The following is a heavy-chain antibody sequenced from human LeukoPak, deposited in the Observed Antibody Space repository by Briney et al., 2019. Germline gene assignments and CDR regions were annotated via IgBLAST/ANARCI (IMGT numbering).Heavy chain of an antibody. D-gene: IGHD1-26*01. V-gene: IGHV4-39*07. J-gene: IGHJ3*02. Sequence: KPSETLSLTCTDSGGSISSSSYYWGWIRQPPGKGLECIGSIYHSGSTYYNPSLKSRVTISLDTSKNQFSLKLSSVTAADTAMYYCAREMLGAIGFDIWGQGTMVTVSS. CDR3: AREMLGAIGFDI. CDR1: GGSISSSSYY. CDR2: IYHSGST.